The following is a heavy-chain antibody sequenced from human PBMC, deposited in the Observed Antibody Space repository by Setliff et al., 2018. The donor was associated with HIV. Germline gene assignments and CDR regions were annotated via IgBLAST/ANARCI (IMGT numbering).Heavy chain of an antibody. V-gene: IGHV4-39*01. Sequence: SETLSLTCTVSGGSISSGSFYWGWIRQPPGKGLEWIGTIYHSGTTYYNPSLKSRVTISVDTSKNQFSLKLSSVTAADTAVYYCARHSSGWSHPDYWGQGTPVTVSS. D-gene: IGHD6-19*01. J-gene: IGHJ4*02. CDR1: GGSISSGSFY. CDR2: IYHSGTT. CDR3: ARHSSGWSHPDY.